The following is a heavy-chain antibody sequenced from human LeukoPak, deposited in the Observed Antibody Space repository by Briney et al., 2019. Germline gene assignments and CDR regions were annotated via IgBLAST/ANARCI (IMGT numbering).Heavy chain of an antibody. D-gene: IGHD3-3*01. CDR2: ISSSGSTI. CDR3: ARDGSRFLEWPRL. Sequence: GGSLRLSCAASGFTFSDYYMSWIRQAPGKGLGWVSYISSSGSTIYYADSVKGRFTISRDNAKNSLYLQMNSLRAEDTAVYYCARDGSRFLEWPRLWGQGTLVTVSS. J-gene: IGHJ4*02. V-gene: IGHV3-11*04. CDR1: GFTFSDYY.